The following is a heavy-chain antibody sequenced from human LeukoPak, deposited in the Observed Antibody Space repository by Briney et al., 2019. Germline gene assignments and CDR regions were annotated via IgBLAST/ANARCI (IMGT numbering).Heavy chain of an antibody. CDR3: AKDWGVVIPYYFDY. J-gene: IGHJ4*02. V-gene: IGHV3-30*02. D-gene: IGHD3-3*01. CDR1: GFTFSSYG. CDR2: IRYDGSNK. Sequence: GGSLRLSCAASGFTFSSYGMHWVRQAPGKGLEWVAFIRYDGSNKYYADSVKGRFTISRDNSKNTLYLQMNSLGAEDTAVYYCAKDWGVVIPYYFDYWGQGTLVTVSS.